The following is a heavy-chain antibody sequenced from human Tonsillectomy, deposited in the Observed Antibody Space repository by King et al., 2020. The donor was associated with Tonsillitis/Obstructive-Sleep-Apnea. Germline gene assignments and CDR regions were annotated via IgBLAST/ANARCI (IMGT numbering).Heavy chain of an antibody. Sequence: VQLVESGAEVKKPGESLRISCQGSGYNFGNYWITWVRQMPGKGLEWMGRIDPSDSYVNYNPSFQGHVTLSVDKSINTAYLQWSSLKASDTAMYFCARLVDTVMDSELFYGMDVWGQGTTVTVSS. D-gene: IGHD5-18*01. CDR2: IDPSDSYV. CDR3: ARLVDTVMDSELFYGMDV. CDR1: GYNFGNYW. V-gene: IGHV5-10-1*03. J-gene: IGHJ6*02.